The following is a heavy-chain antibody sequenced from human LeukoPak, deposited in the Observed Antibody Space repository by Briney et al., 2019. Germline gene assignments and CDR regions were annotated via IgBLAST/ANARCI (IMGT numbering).Heavy chain of an antibody. CDR3: ARDLLVRGVIGGY. V-gene: IGHV3-33*01. J-gene: IGHJ4*02. Sequence: GRSLRLSCAASGFTFSSYGMHWVRQAPGKGLEWVAVIWYDGSKKYYADSVKGRFTISRDNSKNTLYLQMNSLRAEDTAVYYCARDLLVRGVIGGYWGQGTLVTVSS. D-gene: IGHD3-10*01. CDR2: IWYDGSKK. CDR1: GFTFSSYG.